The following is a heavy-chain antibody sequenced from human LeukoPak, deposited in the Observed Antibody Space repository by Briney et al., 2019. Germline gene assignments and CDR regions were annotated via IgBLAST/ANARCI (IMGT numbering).Heavy chain of an antibody. Sequence: GGSLRLSCAASGFIFTSYAMSWVRQAPGKGLEWVSAISGSGGSTYYADSVKGRFTISRDNSKNTLYLQMNSLRAEDTAVYYCAKGIAAAGTLGFDYWGQGTLVTVSS. D-gene: IGHD6-13*01. CDR1: GFIFTSYA. CDR3: AKGIAAAGTLGFDY. J-gene: IGHJ4*02. CDR2: ISGSGGST. V-gene: IGHV3-23*01.